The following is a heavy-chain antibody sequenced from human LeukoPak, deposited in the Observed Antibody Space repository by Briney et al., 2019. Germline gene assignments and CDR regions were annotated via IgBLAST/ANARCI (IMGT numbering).Heavy chain of an antibody. Sequence: GASVKVSFKASGYTFTNYDINWVRQATGQGLERMGWMNPNSGNTGYAQNFQGRVTMTRNTSVSTAYMELSSLTSEDTAVYYCARGRSAALPRQNCFDPWGQGTLVTVSS. J-gene: IGHJ5*02. CDR3: ARGRSAALPRQNCFDP. CDR1: GYTFTNYD. CDR2: MNPNSGNT. V-gene: IGHV1-8*01. D-gene: IGHD3-3*01.